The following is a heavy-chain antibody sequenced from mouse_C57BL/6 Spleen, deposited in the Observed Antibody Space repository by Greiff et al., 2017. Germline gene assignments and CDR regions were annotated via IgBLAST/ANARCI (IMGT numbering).Heavy chain of an antibody. D-gene: IGHD2-5*01. V-gene: IGHV1-22*01. J-gene: IGHJ2*01. Sequence: EVQLQQSGPELVKPGASVKMSCKASGYTFTDYNMHWVKQSHGKSLEWIGYINPNNGGTSYNQKFKGKATLTVNKSSSTAYMEIRSLTSEDSAVYYCAREKTIVTPYDFDYWGQGTTLTVSS. CDR1: GYTFTDYN. CDR3: AREKTIVTPYDFDY. CDR2: INPNNGGT.